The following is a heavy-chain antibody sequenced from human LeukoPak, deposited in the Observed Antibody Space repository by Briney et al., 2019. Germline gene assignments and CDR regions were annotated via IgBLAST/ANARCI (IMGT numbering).Heavy chain of an antibody. V-gene: IGHV4-59*01. CDR1: GGSISTYY. CDR3: TRGEGYYGSGNFLVW. D-gene: IGHD3-10*01. CDR2: IHYSGNT. J-gene: IGHJ4*02. Sequence: PSETLSLTCSVSGGSISTYYWNWIRQPPGKGLEWIGYIHYSGNTNYNPSLKSRVTISVDTSKNQFSLKLSSVTAADTAVYYCTRGEGYYGSGNFLVWWGQGTLATVSP.